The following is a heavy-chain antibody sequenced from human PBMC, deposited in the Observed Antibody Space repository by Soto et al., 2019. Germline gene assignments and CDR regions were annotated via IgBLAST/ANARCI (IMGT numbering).Heavy chain of an antibody. Sequence: QVQLVQSGAEVTKPGASVKVSCRASGYTFSSYYIHWVRQAPGQGLEWVGVINPNGGGTRYAQRFQGRVTQTRDTSTSTVYMDLSRLRSDDTAVFYCARDLASETGTTYWGQGTLVTVSS. CDR1: GYTFSSYY. D-gene: IGHD1-7*01. CDR3: ARDLASETGTTY. CDR2: INPNGGGT. J-gene: IGHJ4*02. V-gene: IGHV1-46*01.